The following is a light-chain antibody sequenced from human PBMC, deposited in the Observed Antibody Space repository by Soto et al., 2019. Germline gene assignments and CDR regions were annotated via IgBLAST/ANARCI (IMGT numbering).Light chain of an antibody. CDR3: QQSYSTLAIT. V-gene: IGKV1-39*01. CDR2: AAL. Sequence: DIQMTQSPSSLSASVGDRVTITCRASESIARHLNWYQQKPGKAPKLLIYAALSLQTGVPSRFRGGGSRTDFTLTISNLQREDFATYYCQQSYSTLAITFGQGTRREIK. J-gene: IGKJ5*01. CDR1: ESIARH.